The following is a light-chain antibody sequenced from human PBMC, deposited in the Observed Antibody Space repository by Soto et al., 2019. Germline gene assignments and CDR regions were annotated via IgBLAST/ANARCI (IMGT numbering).Light chain of an antibody. CDR3: QQYGGSPT. Sequence: EIVLTQSPGTLSLSPGERATLSCRASQSVRSSYLAWYQQKPGQPPRLLIYDASNRATGVPDRFSGSGSGKDFTPAISRLEPEDFAVYYCQQYGGSPTFGLGTKVEIK. J-gene: IGKJ1*01. CDR2: DAS. V-gene: IGKV3-20*01. CDR1: QSVRSSY.